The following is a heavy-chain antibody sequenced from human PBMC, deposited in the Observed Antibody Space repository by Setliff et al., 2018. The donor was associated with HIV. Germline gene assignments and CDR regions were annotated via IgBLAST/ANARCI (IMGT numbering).Heavy chain of an antibody. CDR2: INWDSATV. V-gene: IGHV3-9*01. CDR1: GFPFDDYA. D-gene: IGHD6-19*01. Sequence: PGGSLRLSCAASGFPFDDYAMHWVRQAPGKGLEWVAGINWDSATVAYADPVKGRFTISRDNAKNSLDLQMNSLRAEDSALYYCARPLHSSGWEHDAFDIWGQGTMVTVSS. J-gene: IGHJ3*02. CDR3: ARPLHSSGWEHDAFDI.